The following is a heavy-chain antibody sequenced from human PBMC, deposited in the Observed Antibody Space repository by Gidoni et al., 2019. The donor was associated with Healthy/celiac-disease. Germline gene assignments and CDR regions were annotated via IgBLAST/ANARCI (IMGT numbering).Heavy chain of an antibody. Sequence: QVQLQESGPGLVKPSGTLSLTCAVPGGPISSSKRWSWVRQPLGKVLEWIGEIYHSGSTNYNPSLKSRVTISVDKSKNQFSLKLSSVTAADTAVYYCARGGYCSGGSCFHPWGQGTLVTVSS. CDR1: GGPISSSKR. CDR3: ARGGYCSGGSCFHP. D-gene: IGHD2-15*01. V-gene: IGHV4-4*02. J-gene: IGHJ5*02. CDR2: IYHSGST.